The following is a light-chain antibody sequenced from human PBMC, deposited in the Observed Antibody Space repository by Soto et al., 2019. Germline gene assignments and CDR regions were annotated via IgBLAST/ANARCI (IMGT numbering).Light chain of an antibody. V-gene: IGLV2-23*01. CDR2: EGS. J-gene: IGLJ3*02. Sequence: QSALTQPPSASGSPGQTVTISCTGTSSDVGSYNLVSWYQQHPGKAPKLMIYEGSKRPSGVSNRFSGSKSGNTASLTISGLQAEDEADYYCCSYAGSSTPDWVFGGGTKLTVL. CDR3: CSYAGSSTPDWV. CDR1: SSDVGSYNL.